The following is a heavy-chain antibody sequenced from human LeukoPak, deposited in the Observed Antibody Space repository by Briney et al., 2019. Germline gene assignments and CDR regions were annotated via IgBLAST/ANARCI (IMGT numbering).Heavy chain of an antibody. Sequence: TLSLTCAVYGGSFSGYYWSWIRQHPGKGLEWIGYIYYSGSTYYNPSLKSRVTISVDTSKNQFSLKLSSVTAADTAVYYCVGAYYDFWSGRFAEYFQHWGQGTLVTVSS. CDR3: VGAYYDFWSGRFAEYFQH. D-gene: IGHD3-3*01. CDR1: GGSFSGYY. CDR2: IYYSGST. J-gene: IGHJ1*01. V-gene: IGHV4-31*11.